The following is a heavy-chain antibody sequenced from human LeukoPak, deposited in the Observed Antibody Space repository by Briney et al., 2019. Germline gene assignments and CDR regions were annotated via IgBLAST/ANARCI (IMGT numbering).Heavy chain of an antibody. V-gene: IGHV4-34*01. J-gene: IGHJ6*04. D-gene: IGHD3-10*01. CDR1: GGSFSGYY. CDR2: INHSGGT. CDR3: ARDRKGSGSYPYYYYYGMDV. Sequence: SETLSLTCAVYGGSFSGYYWSWIRQPPGKGLEWIGEINHSGGTNYNPSLKSRVTISVDTSKNQFSLKLSSVTAADTAVYYCARDRKGSGSYPYYYYYGMDVWGKGTTVTVSS.